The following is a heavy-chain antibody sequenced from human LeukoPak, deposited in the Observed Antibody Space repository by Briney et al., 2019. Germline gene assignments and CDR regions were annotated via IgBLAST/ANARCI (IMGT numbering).Heavy chain of an antibody. D-gene: IGHD2-2*01. CDR2: FFYSGST. J-gene: IGHJ6*02. Sequence: SETLSLTCTVSGASINKYYWNWVRQPPGKGLEWIGYFFYSGSTRYKPSLKSRVTISGDMSNNQFSLRLTSLTAADTAVYYCARNAGTKDYYYGMDVWGQGTTVIVSS. CDR1: GASINKYY. CDR3: ARNAGTKDYYYGMDV. V-gene: IGHV4-59*08.